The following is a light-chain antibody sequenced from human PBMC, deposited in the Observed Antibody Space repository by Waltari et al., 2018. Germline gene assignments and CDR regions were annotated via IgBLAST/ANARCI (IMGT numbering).Light chain of an antibody. V-gene: IGKV1-9*01. CDR1: QGINSY. J-gene: IGKJ4*01. CDR3: QQIQTYPLT. Sequence: DIQLTQSPSFLSASVGDRVTITCRASQGINSYLGWYQKKPGKAPMLLIYAASTLQSGVPSRFSGSGSGTEFILTISSLQPEDFATYYCQQIQTYPLTFGGGTKVEIK. CDR2: AAS.